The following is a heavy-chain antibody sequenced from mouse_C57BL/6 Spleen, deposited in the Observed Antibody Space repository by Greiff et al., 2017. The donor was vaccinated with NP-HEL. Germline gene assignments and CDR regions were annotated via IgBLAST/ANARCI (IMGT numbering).Heavy chain of an antibody. CDR2: INPCNGYT. J-gene: IGHJ1*03. Sequence: VQLQQSGAELAKPGASVKMSCKASGYTFTSYTMHWVKQRPGKGLEWIGNINPCNGYTKYNQKFKGKATLTVDKSSSTAYIQLSSLTSQDSAVYYCAKNDYSNHWYFDVWGTVTTVTVSS. CDR3: AKNDYSNHWYFDV. V-gene: IGHV1-4*01. CDR1: GYTFTSYT. D-gene: IGHD2-5*01.